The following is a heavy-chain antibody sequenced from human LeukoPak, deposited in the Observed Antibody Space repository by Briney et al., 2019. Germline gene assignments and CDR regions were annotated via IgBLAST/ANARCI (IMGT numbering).Heavy chain of an antibody. CDR1: GGSISSHY. V-gene: IGHV4-59*11. D-gene: IGHD1-26*01. Sequence: SETLSLTCTVSGGSISSHYWSWIRQPPGKGLEWIGYIYYSGSTNDNPSLKSRVTISVDTSKNQFSLKLSSVTAADTAVYYCARGLGAVNWFDPWGQGTLVTVSS. CDR2: IYYSGST. CDR3: ARGLGAVNWFDP. J-gene: IGHJ5*02.